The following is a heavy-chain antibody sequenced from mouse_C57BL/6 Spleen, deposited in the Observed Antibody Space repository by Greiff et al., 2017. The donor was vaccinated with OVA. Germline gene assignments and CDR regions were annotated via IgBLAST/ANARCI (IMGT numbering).Heavy chain of an antibody. Sequence: EVKLVESGAELVKPGASVKLSCTASGFNIKDYYMHWVKQRTEQGLEWIGRIDPEDGETRYAPKFQGKATITADTSSNTAYLQLSSLTSEDTAVYYCARGTTVVATDYWGQGTTLTVSS. CDR1: GFNIKDYY. J-gene: IGHJ2*01. CDR3: ARGTTVVATDY. CDR2: IDPEDGET. V-gene: IGHV14-2*01. D-gene: IGHD1-1*01.